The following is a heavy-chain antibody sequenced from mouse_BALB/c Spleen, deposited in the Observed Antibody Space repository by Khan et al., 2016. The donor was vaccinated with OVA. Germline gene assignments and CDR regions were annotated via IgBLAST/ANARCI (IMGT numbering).Heavy chain of an antibody. V-gene: IGHV1-7*01. Sequence: VQLQQSGAELTKPGASVKMSCKASGYTFTNNWMHWVKQRPGQGLEWIGYINPTTGYSDYNQKFKDKATLTADKSSSTVYMQLSSLTSEDSAVYYCARFYYALDCWGQGTSVTVSS. CDR3: ARFYYALDC. CDR2: INPTTGYS. CDR1: GYTFTNNW. J-gene: IGHJ4*01.